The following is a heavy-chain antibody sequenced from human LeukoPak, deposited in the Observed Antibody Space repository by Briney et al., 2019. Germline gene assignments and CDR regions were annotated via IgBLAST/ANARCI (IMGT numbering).Heavy chain of an antibody. J-gene: IGHJ4*02. CDR3: ASSDSNYATIDY. D-gene: IGHD4-11*01. CDR1: GGSNSSYY. V-gene: IGHV4-59*01. CDR2: IYYSGST. Sequence: SETLSLTCTVSGGSNSSYYWSWIRQPPGKELEWIGYIYYSGSTNYNPSLKSRVTISVDTSKNQFSLKLSSVTAADTAVYYCASSDSNYATIDYWGQGTLVTVSS.